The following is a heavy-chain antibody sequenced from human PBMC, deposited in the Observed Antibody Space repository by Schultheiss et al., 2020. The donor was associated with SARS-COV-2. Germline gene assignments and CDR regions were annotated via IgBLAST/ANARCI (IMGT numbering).Heavy chain of an antibody. V-gene: IGHV3-23*01. CDR3: AKLHCSSTSCYYYYMDV. J-gene: IGHJ6*03. CDR2: ISGSGGST. D-gene: IGHD2-2*01. CDR1: GFTVSSNY. Sequence: GGSLRLSCAASGFTVSSNYMSWVRQAPGKGLEWVSAISGSGGSTSYADSVKGRFTISRDNAKNTLYLQMNSLRAEDTAVYYCAKLHCSSTSCYYYYMDVWGKGTTVTVSS.